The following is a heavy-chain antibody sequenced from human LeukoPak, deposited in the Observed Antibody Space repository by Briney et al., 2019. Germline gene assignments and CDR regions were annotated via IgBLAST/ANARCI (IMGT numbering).Heavy chain of an antibody. Sequence: GGSLRLSCAASGFTFSSYSMNWVRQAPGKGLEWVSGINWNGGSTGYADSVKGRFTISRDNAKNSLYLQMNSLSAEDTALYYCARVAVAGTIVYYYYYMDVWGKGTTVTVSS. CDR1: GFTFSSYS. CDR3: ARVAVAGTIVYYYYYMDV. J-gene: IGHJ6*03. D-gene: IGHD6-19*01. V-gene: IGHV3-20*04. CDR2: INWNGGST.